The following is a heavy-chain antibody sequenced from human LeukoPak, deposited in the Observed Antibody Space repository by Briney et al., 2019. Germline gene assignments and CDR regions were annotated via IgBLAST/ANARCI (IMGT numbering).Heavy chain of an antibody. CDR2: INPDGSVQ. J-gene: IGHJ6*02. D-gene: IGHD5-12*01. Sequence: GGSLRLSCAAPGFTFSSYSMNWVRQAPGKGLEWLAHINPDGSVQNYVDSVKGRFTISRDNAKNSLYLQMNSLRAEDTAVYYCARSGYYYYYGMDVWGQGTTVTVSS. CDR3: ARSGYYYYYGMDV. V-gene: IGHV3-7*01. CDR1: GFTFSSYS.